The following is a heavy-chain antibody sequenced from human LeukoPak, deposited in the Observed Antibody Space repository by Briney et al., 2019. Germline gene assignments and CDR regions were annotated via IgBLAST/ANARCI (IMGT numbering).Heavy chain of an antibody. V-gene: IGHV3-48*01. CDR2: ISSSSSTI. CDR1: GFTFSHYA. CDR3: ARDRGGSYYGYNWFDP. D-gene: IGHD1-26*01. J-gene: IGHJ5*02. Sequence: GRSLRLSCAASGFTFSHYALHWVRQAPGKGLEWVSYISSSSSTIYYADSVKGRFTISRDNAKNSLYLQMNSLRAEDTAVYYCARDRGGSYYGYNWFDPWGQGTLVTVSS.